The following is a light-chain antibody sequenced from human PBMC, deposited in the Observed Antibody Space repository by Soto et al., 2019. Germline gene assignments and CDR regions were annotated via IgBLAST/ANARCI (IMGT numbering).Light chain of an antibody. Sequence: DIQMTQSPSSLSASVGDRVTITCRASQSISSYLDWYPQKPGKAAKLLIYASSSLQSGVPSRFSGSGSGTDFTLTISSLQPEDFATYYCQQSYSTPFTFGPGTKVDIK. CDR2: ASS. V-gene: IGKV1-39*01. J-gene: IGKJ3*01. CDR3: QQSYSTPFT. CDR1: QSISSY.